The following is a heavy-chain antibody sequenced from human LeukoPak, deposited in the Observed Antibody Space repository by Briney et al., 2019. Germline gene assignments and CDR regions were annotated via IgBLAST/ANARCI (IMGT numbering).Heavy chain of an antibody. CDR2: ISGSGGST. D-gene: IGHD1-7*01. V-gene: IGHV3-23*01. CDR1: GFHFSTYN. CDR3: AKAGGYNWNYYFDY. J-gene: IGHJ4*02. Sequence: GGSLRLSCAASGFHFSTYNMNWVRQAPGKGLEWVSAISGSGGSTYYADSVKGRFTISRDNSKNTLYLQMNSLRAEDTAVYYCAKAGGYNWNYYFDYWGQGTLVTVSS.